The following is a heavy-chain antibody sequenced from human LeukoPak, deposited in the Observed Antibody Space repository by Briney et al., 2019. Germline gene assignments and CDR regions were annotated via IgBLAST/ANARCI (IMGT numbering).Heavy chain of an antibody. D-gene: IGHD1-1*01. V-gene: IGHV3-30-3*01. CDR1: GFTFSSYA. Sequence: GGSLRLSCAASGFTFSSYAMHWVRQAPGKGLEWVAVISYDGSNKYYADSVKGRFTISRDNAKNSLYLQMNSLRAEDTAVYYCARSRFQNGAFDIWGQGTMVTVSS. J-gene: IGHJ3*02. CDR3: ARSRFQNGAFDI. CDR2: ISYDGSNK.